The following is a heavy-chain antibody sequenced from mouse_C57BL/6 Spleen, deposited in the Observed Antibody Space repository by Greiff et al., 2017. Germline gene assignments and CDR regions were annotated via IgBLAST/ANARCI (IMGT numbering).Heavy chain of an antibody. CDR2: ISSGGSCT. J-gene: IGHJ1*03. V-gene: IGHV5-6*01. CDR1: GFTFSSYG. CDR3: ARHEGYDYDRWYFDV. D-gene: IGHD2-4*01. Sequence: EVKLQESGGDLVKPGGSLKLSCAASGFTFSSYGMSWVRQTPDKRLEWVATISSGGSCTYYPDSVKGRFTISRDNAKNTLYLQMSSLKSEDTAMYYCARHEGYDYDRWYFDVWGTGTTVTVSS.